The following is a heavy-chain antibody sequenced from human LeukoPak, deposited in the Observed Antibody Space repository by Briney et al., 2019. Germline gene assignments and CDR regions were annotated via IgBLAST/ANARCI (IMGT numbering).Heavy chain of an antibody. CDR1: GYTFTSYG. V-gene: IGHV1-18*01. CDR2: NSAYNDNA. CDR3: ARWYSSSWYHFDY. J-gene: IGHJ4*02. D-gene: IGHD6-13*01. Sequence: ASVKVSCKASGYTFTSYGISWVRQAPGQGLEWMGWNSAYNDNANYAQKVQGRVTMTTDTSTSTAYMELRSLRSDDTAVYYCARWYSSSWYHFDYWGQGTLVTVSS.